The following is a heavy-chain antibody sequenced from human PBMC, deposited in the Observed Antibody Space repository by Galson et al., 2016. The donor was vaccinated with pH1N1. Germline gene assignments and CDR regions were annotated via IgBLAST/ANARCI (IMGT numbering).Heavy chain of an antibody. Sequence: SLRLSCAASGFTFSDYYMSWIRRAPGKGLEWVSYLSSSGSTMYYADSVKGRFTISRDNAKNSLYLQMNSLRAEDTAVYFCARDVGGEVDFAFDIWGQGTMVTVSS. CDR1: GFTFSDYY. J-gene: IGHJ3*02. D-gene: IGHD3/OR15-3a*01. V-gene: IGHV3-11*04. CDR3: ARDVGGEVDFAFDI. CDR2: LSSSGSTM.